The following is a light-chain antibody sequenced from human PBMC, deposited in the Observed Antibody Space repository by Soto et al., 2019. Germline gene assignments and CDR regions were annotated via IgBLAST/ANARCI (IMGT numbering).Light chain of an antibody. V-gene: IGKV3-20*01. CDR3: QQYGGSPIT. Sequence: EIVLTHSPGTLSLSPGERATLSWRASPFVSDNYLAWYQQKPGKAPRLLISGASMRASGVPVRFIGSGSGTDFTLTITRLEPEDFAVYYCQQYGGSPITFGLGTRLEIK. J-gene: IGKJ5*01. CDR2: GAS. CDR1: PFVSDNY.